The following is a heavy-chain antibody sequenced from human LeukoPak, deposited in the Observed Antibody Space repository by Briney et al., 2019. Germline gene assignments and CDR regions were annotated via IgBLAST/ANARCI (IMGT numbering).Heavy chain of an antibody. CDR2: ISYDGSNK. Sequence: PGGSLRLSCAASGFTFSSYGMHWVRQAPGKGLEWVAVISYDGSNKYYAESVKGRFIISRDNSKNMLYLQMNSLRAEDTAVSYCAKVRSGYYYSLDYWGQGTLVTVSS. J-gene: IGHJ4*02. CDR1: GFTFSSYG. CDR3: AKVRSGYYYSLDY. V-gene: IGHV3-30*18. D-gene: IGHD3-22*01.